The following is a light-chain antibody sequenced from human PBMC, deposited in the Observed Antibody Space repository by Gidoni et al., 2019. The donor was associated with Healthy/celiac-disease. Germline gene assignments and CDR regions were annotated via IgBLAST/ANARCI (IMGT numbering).Light chain of an antibody. J-gene: IGKJ4*01. V-gene: IGKV1-33*01. CDR3: QQYDNLPT. CDR1: QDISNY. CDR2: DAS. Sequence: DIQMTQSPSSLSASVGDRVTITCQASQDISNYLKWYQQKPGKAPKLLIYDASKLETGVPSRCSGSGSGTDFTFTSSSLQHEDIATYYCQQYDNLPTFGGGTKVEIK.